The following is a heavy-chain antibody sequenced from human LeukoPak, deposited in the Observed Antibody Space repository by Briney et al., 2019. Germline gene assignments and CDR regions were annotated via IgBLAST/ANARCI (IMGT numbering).Heavy chain of an antibody. V-gene: IGHV1-3*01. CDR1: GYTFTSYA. D-gene: IGHD6-13*01. J-gene: IGHJ6*02. CDR2: INAGNGNT. Sequence: ASVKVSCKASGYTFTSYAMHWVRQSPGQRLEWIGWINAGNGNTKYSQKFQGRVTITRDTSASTAYMELSSLRSEDTAVYYCARGTPNYSSSWYGDMDVWGQGITVTVSS. CDR3: ARGTPNYSSSWYGDMDV.